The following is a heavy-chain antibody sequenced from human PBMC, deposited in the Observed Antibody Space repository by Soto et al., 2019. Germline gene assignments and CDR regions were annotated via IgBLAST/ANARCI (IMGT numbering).Heavy chain of an antibody. D-gene: IGHD1-20*01. Sequence: PWGVLRLSCEASGFTLRNYAMTWIRQAPGKGLDWVSLISANDVGTYYAESVKTRFTISTDQSRNTVYLQMDSLRADDPAIYYCARAKNDYNWDNRPPLDYWGQGTLVTVSS. CDR1: GFTLRNYA. CDR2: ISANDVGT. CDR3: ARAKNDYNWDNRPPLDY. V-gene: IGHV3-23*01. J-gene: IGHJ4*02.